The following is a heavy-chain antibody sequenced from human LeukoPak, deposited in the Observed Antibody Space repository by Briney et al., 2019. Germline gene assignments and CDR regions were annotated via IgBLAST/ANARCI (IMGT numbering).Heavy chain of an antibody. Sequence: GGSLRLSCAASGFTFSRYDMSWVRQTPGKGLEWVSAISGSGGSTYYADSVKGRFTISRDNAKNSLFLQMNSLRAEDTAVYYCARDWRGLLIHRRGFDYWGQGTLVTVSS. J-gene: IGHJ4*02. V-gene: IGHV3-23*01. D-gene: IGHD3-3*01. CDR2: ISGSGGST. CDR1: GFTFSRYD. CDR3: ARDWRGLLIHRRGFDY.